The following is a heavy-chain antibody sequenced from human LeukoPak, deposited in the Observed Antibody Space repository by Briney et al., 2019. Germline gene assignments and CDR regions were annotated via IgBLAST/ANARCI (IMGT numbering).Heavy chain of an antibody. CDR2: IHHSGST. V-gene: IGHV4-59*08. CDR3: ARVAAGIGFFQH. Sequence: SETLSLTCTVSGGSISSYYWSWIRQPPGKGLEWIGNIHHSGSTYYNPSLKSRVTISVDTSKNQLSLKLNSVTAADTAVYYCARVAAGIGFFQHWGQGTLVTVSS. D-gene: IGHD6-13*01. J-gene: IGHJ1*01. CDR1: GGSISSYY.